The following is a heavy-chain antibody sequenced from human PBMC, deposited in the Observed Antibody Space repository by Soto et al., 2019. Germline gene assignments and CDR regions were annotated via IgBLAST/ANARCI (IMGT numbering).Heavy chain of an antibody. D-gene: IGHD2-2*01. CDR3: SRGVDDMWMEVVPAANPWYYDRDV. Sequence: QVQLVQSGTEVKKPGSSVKVSCKASGGTLSNYAISWVRQAPGQGLEWMGGIIPLSATTNYAQKFQGRVTRPADRSTNTAYMEQTSLTSEDTAVYYCSRGVDDMWMEVVPAANPWYYDRDVWGQGTTVTVSS. V-gene: IGHV1-69*06. CDR1: GGTLSNYA. CDR2: IIPLSATT. J-gene: IGHJ6*02.